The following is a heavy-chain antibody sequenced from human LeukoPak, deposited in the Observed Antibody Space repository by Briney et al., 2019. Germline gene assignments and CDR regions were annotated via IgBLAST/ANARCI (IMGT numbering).Heavy chain of an antibody. V-gene: IGHV4-34*01. CDR2: INHSGST. CDR1: GGSFSGYY. J-gene: IGHJ6*04. Sequence: PSETLSLTCAVYGGSFSGYYWSWIRQPPGKGLEWIGEINHSGSTNYNPSPKSRVTISVDTSKNQFSLKLSSVTAADTAVYYCARGPRYCSSTSCFRSFFYYYYGMDVWGKGTTVTVSS. CDR3: ARGPRYCSSTSCFRSFFYYYYGMDV. D-gene: IGHD2-2*01.